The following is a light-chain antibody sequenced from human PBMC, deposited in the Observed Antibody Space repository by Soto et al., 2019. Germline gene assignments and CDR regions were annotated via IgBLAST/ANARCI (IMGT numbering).Light chain of an antibody. CDR1: HSISTN. V-gene: IGKV3-15*01. J-gene: IGKJ4*01. CDR2: GAS. CDR3: QQYNSWPT. Sequence: EIIMTQSPATLSVPPGEGATLSCRTSHSISTNLAWYQHKRGQSPRLLVYGASTRATGVPARFSGSGSGAEFTLSISSLQSEDFAVYYCQQYNSWPTFGGGTKVEIK.